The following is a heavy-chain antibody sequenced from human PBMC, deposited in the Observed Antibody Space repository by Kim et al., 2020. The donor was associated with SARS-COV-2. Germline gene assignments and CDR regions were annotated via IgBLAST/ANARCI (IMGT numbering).Heavy chain of an antibody. J-gene: IGHJ4*02. D-gene: IGHD6-19*01. Sequence: IKYADSVKGRFTLSSDNAKNSLYLQMNSLRAEDTAVYYCARESDVAGNDYWGQGTLVTVSS. CDR3: ARESDVAGNDY. CDR2: I. V-gene: IGHV3-48*03.